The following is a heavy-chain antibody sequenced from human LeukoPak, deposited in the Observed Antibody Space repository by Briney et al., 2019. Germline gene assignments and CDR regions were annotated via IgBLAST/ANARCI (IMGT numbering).Heavy chain of an antibody. CDR2: IYTSGST. CDR3: ARSPKVGFDYDFWSGYSDPYYYYYMDV. J-gene: IGHJ6*03. V-gene: IGHV4-4*07. D-gene: IGHD3-3*01. Sequence: SETLSLTCTVSGGSISSYYWSWIRQPAGKGLEWIGRIYTSGSTYYNPSLKSRVTMSVDTSKNQFSLKLSSVTAADTAVYYCARSPKVGFDYDFWSGYSDPYYYYYMDVWGKGTTVTVSS. CDR1: GGSISSYY.